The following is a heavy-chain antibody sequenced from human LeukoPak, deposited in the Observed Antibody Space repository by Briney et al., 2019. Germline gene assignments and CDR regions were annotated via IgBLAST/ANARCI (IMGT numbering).Heavy chain of an antibody. CDR1: GFTFTDHY. D-gene: IGHD3-9*01. J-gene: IGHJ4*02. CDR2: INGNSGAT. Sequence: ASVKVSCKASGFTFTDHYMHWVRQVPGQRLEWMGWINGNSGATFYAQKFQDRITVTRDTSISTMYLELNRLTTDDTAIYYCVRDFDWGPDYWGQGTLVAVSS. V-gene: IGHV1-2*02. CDR3: VRDFDWGPDY.